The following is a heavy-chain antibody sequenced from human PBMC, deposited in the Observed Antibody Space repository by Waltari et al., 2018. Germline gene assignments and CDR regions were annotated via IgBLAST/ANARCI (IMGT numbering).Heavy chain of an antibody. CDR2: VFRNRDK. CDR1: GFPIKSGYY. CDR3: VRPMYDSSDQGLAFDL. J-gene: IGHJ3*01. D-gene: IGHD3-22*01. Sequence: QVQLQESGPGLARPSETLSLSCAVSGFPIKSGYYWAWVRQPPGKGLEWIASVFRNRDKYYNLSLHSRVTISMDTSKNQISLQLTSVTAADTALYYCVRPMYDSSDQGLAFDLWGQGTMVTVSS. V-gene: IGHV4-38-2*01.